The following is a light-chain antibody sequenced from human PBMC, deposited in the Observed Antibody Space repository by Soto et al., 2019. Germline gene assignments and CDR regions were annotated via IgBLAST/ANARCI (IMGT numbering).Light chain of an antibody. CDR1: QGIDNY. Sequence: DIQMTQSPSSLSASVVDRVIITCRASQGIDNYLAWYQQRPGKVPKLLIYAASTLQSGVPSRFSGSGSGTEFTLTISSLQPEDVASYYCQKYEGVPLTFGGGTKVDIK. V-gene: IGKV1-27*01. CDR2: AAS. CDR3: QKYEGVPLT. J-gene: IGKJ4*01.